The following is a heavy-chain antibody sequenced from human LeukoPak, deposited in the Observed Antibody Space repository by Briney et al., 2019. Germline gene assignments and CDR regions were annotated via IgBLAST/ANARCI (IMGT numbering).Heavy chain of an antibody. D-gene: IGHD6-13*01. CDR2: IYHSWST. CDR3: ARWGLRGYSSSWQRESGSDY. J-gene: IGHJ4*02. V-gene: IGHV4-30-2*01. Sequence: SETLSLTCTVSGGSISSGGYYWSWIRQPPGKGLEWIGYIYHSWSTYYNPSLKSRVTISVDTSKNQFSLKLSSVTAADTAVYYCARWGLRGYSSSWQRESGSDYWGQGTLVTVSS. CDR1: GGSISSGGYY.